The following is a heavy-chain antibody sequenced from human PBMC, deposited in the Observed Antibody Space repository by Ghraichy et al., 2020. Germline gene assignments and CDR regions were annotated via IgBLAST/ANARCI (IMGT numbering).Heavy chain of an antibody. D-gene: IGHD2-15*01. CDR3: ARDHHGYCSGGSCYADGH. J-gene: IGHJ4*02. CDR1: GYTFTGYY. Sequence: ASVKVSCKASGYTFTGYYMHWVRQAPGQGLEWMGWINPNSGGTNYAQKFQGRVTMTRDTSISTAYMELSRLRSDDTAVYYCARDHHGYCSGGSCYADGHWGQGTLVTVSS. V-gene: IGHV1-2*02. CDR2: INPNSGGT.